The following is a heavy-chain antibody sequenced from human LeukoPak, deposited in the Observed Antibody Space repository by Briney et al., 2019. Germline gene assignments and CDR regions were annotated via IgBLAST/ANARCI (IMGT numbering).Heavy chain of an antibody. CDR3: ARRVISEISIDKGNWLDP. D-gene: IGHD3-3*01. V-gene: IGHV4-59*08. J-gene: IGHJ5*02. CDR2: IYHSGST. Sequence: SETLSLTCTVSGGSISSYYWSWIRQPPGKGLEWIGYIYHSGSTSYKPSLKSRVTISVDTSKNQFSLKLSSVTAADTAVCYCARRVISEISIDKGNWLDPWGQGTLVTVSS. CDR1: GGSISSYY.